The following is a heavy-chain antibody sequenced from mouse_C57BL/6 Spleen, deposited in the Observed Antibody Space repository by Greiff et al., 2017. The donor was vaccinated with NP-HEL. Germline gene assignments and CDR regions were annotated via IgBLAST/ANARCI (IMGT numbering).Heavy chain of an antibody. J-gene: IGHJ4*01. Sequence: QVQLQQSGAELVKPGASVKISCKASGYAFSSYWMNWVKQRPGKGLEWIGQIYPGDGDTNYNGKFKGKATLTADKSSSTAYMQLSSLTSEDSAVYFCARGGYEGDYAMDYWGQGTSVTVSS. CDR3: ARGGYEGDYAMDY. D-gene: IGHD2-14*01. CDR2: IYPGDGDT. CDR1: GYAFSSYW. V-gene: IGHV1-80*01.